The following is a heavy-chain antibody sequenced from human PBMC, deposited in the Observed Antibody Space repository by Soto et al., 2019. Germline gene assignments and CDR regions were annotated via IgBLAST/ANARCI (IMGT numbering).Heavy chain of an antibody. D-gene: IGHD3-10*01. J-gene: IGHJ5*02. CDR1: GGTFSSYA. V-gene: IGHV1-69*01. CDR2: IIPIFGTA. Sequence: QVQLVQSGAELKKPGSSVKVSCKACGGTFSSYAISWVRQAPGQGLEWMGGIIPIFGTANYAQKFQGRVTITADESTSTAYMELSSLRSEDTAVYYCARAVRGYHLRLWFDPWGQGTLVTVSS. CDR3: ARAVRGYHLRLWFDP.